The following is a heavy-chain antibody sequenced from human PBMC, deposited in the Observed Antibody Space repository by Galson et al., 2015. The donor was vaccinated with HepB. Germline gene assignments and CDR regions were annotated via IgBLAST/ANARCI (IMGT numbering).Heavy chain of an antibody. V-gene: IGHV3-33*01. CDR2: IWYDGSNK. Sequence: SLRLSCAASGFTFSSYGMHWVRQAPGKGLEWVAVIWYDGSNKYYADSVKGRFTISRDNSKNTLYLQMNSLRAEDTAVYYCARVRAVVPAAEYFDYWGQGTLVTVSS. J-gene: IGHJ4*02. D-gene: IGHD2-2*01. CDR1: GFTFSSYG. CDR3: ARVRAVVPAAEYFDY.